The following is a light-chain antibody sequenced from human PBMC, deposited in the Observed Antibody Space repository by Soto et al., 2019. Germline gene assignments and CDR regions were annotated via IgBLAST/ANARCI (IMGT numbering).Light chain of an antibody. Sequence: QSALTQPASVSGSPGQSITLSCTGTSSDVGSYNLVSWYQQHPGKAPKLMIYEGSKRPSGVSNRFSGSKSGNTASLTISGLQPEDESDYYCCSVASSNTFVFGSGTKLTVL. V-gene: IGLV2-23*03. J-gene: IGLJ1*01. CDR3: CSVASSNTFV. CDR2: EGS. CDR1: SSDVGSYNL.